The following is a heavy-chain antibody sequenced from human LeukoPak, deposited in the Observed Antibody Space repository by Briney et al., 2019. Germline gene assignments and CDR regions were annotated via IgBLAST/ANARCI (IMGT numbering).Heavy chain of an antibody. V-gene: IGHV3-53*04. J-gene: IGHJ4*02. D-gene: IGHD4-4*01. CDR3: ARNSRNFDFDY. Sequence: GGSLRLSCAASGFTVSSNYMSWVRQAPGKGLEWVSVIYSGGGTYYADSVKGRFTISRHNSKNTLYLQMNSLRAEDTAVYYCARNSRNFDFDYWGQGTLVTVSS. CDR2: IYSGGGT. CDR1: GFTVSSNY.